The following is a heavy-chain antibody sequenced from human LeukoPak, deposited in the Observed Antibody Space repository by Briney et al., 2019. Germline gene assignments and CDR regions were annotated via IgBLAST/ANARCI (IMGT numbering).Heavy chain of an antibody. CDR1: GGSISNSDYY. V-gene: IGHV4-61*02. Sequence: PSQTLSLTCTVSGGSISNSDYYWSWIRQPAGKGLEWIGRIYASGTSASINSNPSLKSRVTISLDRSKNQVSLKLSSVTAADTAVYYCARSDIWGSYRFLDYWGQGALVTVSS. D-gene: IGHD3-16*02. CDR2: IYASGTS. CDR3: ARSDIWGSYRFLDY. J-gene: IGHJ4*02.